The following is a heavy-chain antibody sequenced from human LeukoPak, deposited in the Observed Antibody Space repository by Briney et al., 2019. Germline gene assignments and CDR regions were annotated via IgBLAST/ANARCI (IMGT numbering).Heavy chain of an antibody. D-gene: IGHD4-17*01. J-gene: IGHJ4*02. Sequence: GGSLRLSCAASGFTFSSYWMNWARQAPGKGLEWVASINHNGNVNYYVDSVKGRFTISRDNAKNSLYLQMSNLRAEDTAVYHCAKERDGDYVRYTHYWGQGTLVTVSS. CDR2: INHNGNVN. V-gene: IGHV3-7*03. CDR1: GFTFSSYW. CDR3: AKERDGDYVRYTHY.